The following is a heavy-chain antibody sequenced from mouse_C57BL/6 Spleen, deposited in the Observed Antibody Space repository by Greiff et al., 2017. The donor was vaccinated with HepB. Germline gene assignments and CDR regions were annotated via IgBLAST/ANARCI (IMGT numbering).Heavy chain of an antibody. CDR3: ARGDYDGLYYFDY. CDR2: INPSSGYT. Sequence: QVQLKESGAELAKPGASVKLYCKASGYTFTSYWMHWVKQRPGQGLEWIGYINPSSGYTKYNQKFKDKATLTADKSSSTAYMQLSSLTYEDSAVYYCARGDYDGLYYFDYWGQGTTLTVSS. CDR1: GYTFTSYW. J-gene: IGHJ2*01. D-gene: IGHD2-4*01. V-gene: IGHV1-7*01.